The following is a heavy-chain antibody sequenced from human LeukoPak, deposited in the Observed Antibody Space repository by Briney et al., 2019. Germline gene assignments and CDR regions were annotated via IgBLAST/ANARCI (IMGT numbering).Heavy chain of an antibody. Sequence: ASVKVSCKASGYTFTSYDINWVRQATGQGLEWMGRMNPNSGNTGYAQKFQGRVTITRNTSISTAYMELSSLRSEDTAVYYCARVHVGAPDYYMDVWGKGTTVTVSS. V-gene: IGHV1-8*03. CDR3: ARVHVGAPDYYMDV. J-gene: IGHJ6*03. CDR1: GYTFTSYD. CDR2: MNPNSGNT. D-gene: IGHD1-26*01.